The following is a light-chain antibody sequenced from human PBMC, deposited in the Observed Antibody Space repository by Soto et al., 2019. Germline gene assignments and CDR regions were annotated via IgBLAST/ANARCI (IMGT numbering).Light chain of an antibody. Sequence: EIVLTQFPGTLSLSPGERATLSCRASQSFTSNYLAWYQQKPGQAPRLLIYGASTRATGIPDRFSGSGSGTDFTLTISRLEPEDFAVYYCQQYGSSPRTFGQGTKVDIK. CDR1: QSFTSNY. CDR2: GAS. J-gene: IGKJ1*01. V-gene: IGKV3-20*01. CDR3: QQYGSSPRT.